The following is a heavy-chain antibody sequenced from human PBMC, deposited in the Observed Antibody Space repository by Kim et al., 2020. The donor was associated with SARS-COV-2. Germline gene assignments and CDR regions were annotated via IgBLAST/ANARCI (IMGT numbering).Heavy chain of an antibody. Sequence: GGSLRLSCAASGFSFISYGMHWVRQAPGKGLEWVAVISYDGRNNYYVDSVKGRFTISRDNSKNTLYLQMNSLRAEDTAVYYCAKDFSPVVVGAIDALDIWGQGTVVIVSS. CDR1: GFSFISYG. D-gene: IGHD2-15*01. CDR3: AKDFSPVVVGAIDALDI. V-gene: IGHV3-30*18. CDR2: ISYDGRNN. J-gene: IGHJ3*02.